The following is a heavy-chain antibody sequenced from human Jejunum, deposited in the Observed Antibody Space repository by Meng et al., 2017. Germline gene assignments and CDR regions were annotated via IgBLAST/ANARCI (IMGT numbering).Heavy chain of an antibody. J-gene: IGHJ4*02. Sequence: GGSLRLSCAVSGFTISGYWMHWVRQAPGKGLEWVSRINTDGSNRRYADPVGRRFTISRDNAKHTLYLQMNSLGADDTSMYYCVTDSRVCSGGGCYSDYFDSRGQGTLVTVSS. CDR1: GFTISGYW. V-gene: IGHV3-74*01. CDR3: VTDSRVCSGGGCYSDYFDS. D-gene: IGHD2-15*01. CDR2: INTDGSNR.